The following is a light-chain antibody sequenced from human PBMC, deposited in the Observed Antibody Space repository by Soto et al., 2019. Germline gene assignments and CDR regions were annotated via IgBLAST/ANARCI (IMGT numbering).Light chain of an antibody. J-gene: IGKJ1*01. CDR2: GAS. Sequence: ELVLTQSPGTLSLSPGERATLSCRASQSVSSSYLAWYQQKPGQAPRLLIYGASSRATGIPDRFSGSGSGTDFTLTISRLEPGDFAVYYCQQYGSSQTFGQGTKVDIK. CDR3: QQYGSSQT. V-gene: IGKV3-20*01. CDR1: QSVSSSY.